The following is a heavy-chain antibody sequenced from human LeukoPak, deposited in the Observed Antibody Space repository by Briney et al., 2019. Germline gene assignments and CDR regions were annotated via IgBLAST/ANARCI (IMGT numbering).Heavy chain of an antibody. CDR3: AKSFGYSRSWFDN. CDR1: GFTFSSYG. J-gene: IGHJ4*02. D-gene: IGHD6-13*01. Sequence: PGGSLRLSCAASGFTFSSYGMHWVRQAPGKGLEWVSLIWYDGSNKYYADSVKGRFTISRDNSKNTLYLQMNSLRVGDTAVYYCAKSFGYSRSWFDNWGQGTLVTVSS. V-gene: IGHV3-33*06. CDR2: IWYDGSNK.